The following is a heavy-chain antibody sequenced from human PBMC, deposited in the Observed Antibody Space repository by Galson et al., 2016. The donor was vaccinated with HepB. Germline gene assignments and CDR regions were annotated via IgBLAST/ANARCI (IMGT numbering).Heavy chain of an antibody. Sequence: SLRLSCAASGLTFSSYWMSWVRQAPGRGLEWVANIRHDGSEKYYVDSVKGRFTISRDNAKNSLFLQMSSLRAEDTAVYYCARSRLAAAFDPWAQGTLVTVSS. CDR2: IRHDGSEK. CDR1: GLTFSSYW. V-gene: IGHV3-7*03. D-gene: IGHD6-13*01. J-gene: IGHJ5*02. CDR3: ARSRLAAAFDP.